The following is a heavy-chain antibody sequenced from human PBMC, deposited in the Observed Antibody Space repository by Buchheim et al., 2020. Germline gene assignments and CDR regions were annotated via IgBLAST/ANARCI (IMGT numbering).Heavy chain of an antibody. Sequence: QVQLVESGGGVVQPGRSLRLSCAASGFTFSSYGMHWVRQAPGKGLEWVAVISYDGSNKYYADSVKGRFTISSDNSKNTLYLQMNSLRAEDTAVYYCAKDNRRYDSSGYCLDYWGQGTL. CDR3: AKDNRRYDSSGYCLDY. CDR1: GFTFSSYG. CDR2: ISYDGSNK. D-gene: IGHD3-22*01. J-gene: IGHJ4*02. V-gene: IGHV3-30*18.